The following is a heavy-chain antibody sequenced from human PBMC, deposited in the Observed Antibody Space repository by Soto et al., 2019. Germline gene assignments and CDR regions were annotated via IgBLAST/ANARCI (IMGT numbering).Heavy chain of an antibody. J-gene: IGHJ6*02. Sequence: ASVKVSCKASGGTFSSYAISWVRQAPGQGLEWMGGIIPIFGTANYAQKFQGRVTITADESTSTAYMELSSLRSEDTAVYYCARFINQWFGELPAHPYDYCYFGMDVWGHGTTVTVSS. D-gene: IGHD3-10*01. CDR2: IIPIFGTA. CDR1: GGTFSSYA. CDR3: ARFINQWFGELPAHPYDYCYFGMDV. V-gene: IGHV1-69*13.